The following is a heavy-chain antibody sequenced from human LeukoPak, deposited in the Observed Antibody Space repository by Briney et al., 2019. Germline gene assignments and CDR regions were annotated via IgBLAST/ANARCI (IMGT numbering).Heavy chain of an antibody. CDR1: GFTFSRSW. Sequence: TAESLRLSCTASGFTFSRSWMNWICQGPGKGLEWVANINPDGDGMRFVDSVKGRFTMSRDNAQSSLHLQMNSLRVEDTAFYYCAAWTDRGYSYWGQGVLVTVSS. V-gene: IGHV3-7*01. J-gene: IGHJ4*02. CDR3: AAWTDRGYSY. CDR2: INPDGDGM. D-gene: IGHD5-12*01.